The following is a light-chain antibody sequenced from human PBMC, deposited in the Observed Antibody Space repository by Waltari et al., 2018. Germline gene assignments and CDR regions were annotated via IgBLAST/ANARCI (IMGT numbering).Light chain of an antibody. Sequence: DIQMTQSPSTLSASVGDRVTITCRASQSISGLLAWYRQEAGKAPKLLIYEASPLESGVPSRFSGSGSGTEFTLTISGVQPDDVATFYCQQYRTYPWTFGRGTKVEIK. V-gene: IGKV1-5*03. CDR3: QQYRTYPWT. J-gene: IGKJ1*01. CDR2: EAS. CDR1: QSISGL.